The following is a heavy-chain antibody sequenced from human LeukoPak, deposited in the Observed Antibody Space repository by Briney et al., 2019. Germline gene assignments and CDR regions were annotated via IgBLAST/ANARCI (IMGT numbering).Heavy chain of an antibody. CDR3: AREEVPHGFDI. Sequence: PSETLSLTCTVSGGSISTYYWSWMRQPPGKGLEYIGYIYYSGSTNYNPSLQSRVTMSLDTSKNQSSLKLSSVPAADTAVYYCAREEVPHGFDIWGQGTMVTVSS. J-gene: IGHJ3*02. CDR2: IYYSGST. V-gene: IGHV4-59*01. CDR1: GGSISTYY.